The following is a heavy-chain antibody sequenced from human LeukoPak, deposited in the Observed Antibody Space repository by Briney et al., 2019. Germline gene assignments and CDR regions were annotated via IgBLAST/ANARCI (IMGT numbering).Heavy chain of an antibody. V-gene: IGHV3-53*01. CDR3: ATDSGWYPPLAFDI. Sequence: PGGSLRLSCAASGFTVSSNYMSWVRQAPGKGLEWVSVIYSGGSTYYADSVKGRFTISRDNSKNTLYLQMNSLGAEDTAVYYCATDSGWYPPLAFDIWGQGTMVTVSS. CDR1: GFTVSSNY. CDR2: IYSGGST. D-gene: IGHD6-19*01. J-gene: IGHJ3*02.